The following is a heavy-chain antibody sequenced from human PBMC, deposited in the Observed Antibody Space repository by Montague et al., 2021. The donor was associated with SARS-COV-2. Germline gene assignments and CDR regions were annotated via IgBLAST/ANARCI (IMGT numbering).Heavy chain of an antibody. J-gene: IGHJ3*01. V-gene: IGHV4-39*07. CDR2: IFYSGTT. CDR3: ARELGGFGV. D-gene: IGHD3-16*01. CDR1: GGSISTTSYY. Sequence: SETLSLTCTVSGGSISTTSYYWGWIRQPPGKGLEWIASIFYSGTTYYNPSLRSRVTISVQTSKNQFSLTVASVTTADTAIYYCARELGGFGVWGQGTMVTVSS.